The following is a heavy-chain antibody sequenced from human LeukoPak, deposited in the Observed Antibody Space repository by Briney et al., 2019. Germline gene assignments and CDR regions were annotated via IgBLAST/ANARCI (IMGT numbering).Heavy chain of an antibody. V-gene: IGHV4-39*01. CDR2: IYYTGST. Sequence: SETLSLTCSVSGGSVTSGGFYWGWLRQPPGKGPEWIATIYYTGSTYYNPSLKSRVTISIDTTKNQFSLRLTSVTATDTAVYHCARHSGSGSLSRPFDPWGQGTLVTVSS. CDR1: GGSVTSGGFY. D-gene: IGHD3-10*01. CDR3: ARHSGSGSLSRPFDP. J-gene: IGHJ5*02.